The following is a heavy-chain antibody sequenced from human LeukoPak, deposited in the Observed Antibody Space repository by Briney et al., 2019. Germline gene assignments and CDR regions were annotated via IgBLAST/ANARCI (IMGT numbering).Heavy chain of an antibody. V-gene: IGHV3-64*02. CDR1: GFTFGSYS. CDR2: IGGDGLTT. CDR3: AREGGGSGLWYYDL. D-gene: IGHD1-26*01. J-gene: IGHJ2*01. Sequence: GGSLRLSCAASGFTFGSYSMHWVRQAPGKGPEFVSVIGGDGLTTFYADSVKDRFTISRDNSKSTLYLEMGSLRAEDMAVYYCAREGGGSGLWYYDLWGRGTLVTVSS.